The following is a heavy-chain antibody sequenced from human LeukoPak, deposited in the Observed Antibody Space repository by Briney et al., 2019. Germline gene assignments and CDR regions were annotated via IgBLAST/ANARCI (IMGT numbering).Heavy chain of an antibody. CDR3: ARDIADIVVVPAAIRN. V-gene: IGHV1-18*01. J-gene: IGHJ4*02. Sequence: GASVKVSCKASGGTFSSYTISWVRQAPGQGLEWMGWISAYNGNTNYAQKLQGRVTMTTDTSTSTAYMELRSLRSDDTAVYYCARDIADIVVVPAAIRNWGQGTLVTVSS. CDR1: GGTFSSYT. D-gene: IGHD2-2*02. CDR2: ISAYNGNT.